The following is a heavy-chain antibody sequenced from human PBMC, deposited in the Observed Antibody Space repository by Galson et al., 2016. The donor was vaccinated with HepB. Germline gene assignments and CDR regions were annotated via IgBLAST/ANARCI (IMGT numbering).Heavy chain of an antibody. Sequence: SETLSLTCTVSGVSVSSYYWSWIRQPPGKGLEWIANVYYSGSTIYNPSLNSRVTISVDTSMIQFSLELVSVSAADTAVYFCARTIGNRLNGPFDIWGQGPMVTVSS. V-gene: IGHV4-59*02. J-gene: IGHJ3*02. CDR3: ARTIGNRLNGPFDI. D-gene: IGHD4-23*01. CDR1: GVSVSSYY. CDR2: VYYSGST.